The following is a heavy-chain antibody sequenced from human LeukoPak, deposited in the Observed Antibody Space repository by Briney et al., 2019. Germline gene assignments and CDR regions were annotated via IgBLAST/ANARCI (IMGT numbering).Heavy chain of an antibody. J-gene: IGHJ6*03. CDR2: ISYDGSNK. V-gene: IGHV3-30*18. Sequence: GGSLRLSCAASGFTFSSYGMSWVRQAPGKGLEWVAVISYDGSNKYYADSVKGRFTISRDNSKNTLYLQMNSLRAEDTAVYYCAKDFEWLVRGYYYYMDVWGKGTTVTVSS. D-gene: IGHD6-19*01. CDR3: AKDFEWLVRGYYYYMDV. CDR1: GFTFSSYG.